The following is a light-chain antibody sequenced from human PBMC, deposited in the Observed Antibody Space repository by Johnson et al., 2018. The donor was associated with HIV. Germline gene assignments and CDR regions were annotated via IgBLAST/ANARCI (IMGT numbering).Light chain of an antibody. CDR2: ENN. J-gene: IGLJ1*01. V-gene: IGLV1-51*02. CDR3: GTWDSSLSAYV. CDR1: SSNIGNNY. Sequence: QPVLTQPPSVSAAPGQKVTISCSGRSSNIGNNYVSWYQQLPGTAPKLLIYENNKRPSGIPDRFSGSKSGTSATLGITGLPTGDEADYCCGTWDSSLSAYVFGTGTKVTVL.